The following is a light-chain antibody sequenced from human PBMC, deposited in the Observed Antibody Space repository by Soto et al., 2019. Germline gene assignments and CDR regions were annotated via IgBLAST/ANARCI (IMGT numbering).Light chain of an antibody. CDR1: SSDVGGYNY. CDR2: EVS. V-gene: IGLV2-14*01. Sequence: QSALTQPASVSGSPGQSITISCTGTSSDVGGYNYVSWYQQHPGKAPKLMIYEVSNRPSGVSNRFSGSKSGNTASLTISGLQAEDEADYYCSSYTSSSVGVFGGGTKVTVL. J-gene: IGLJ3*02. CDR3: SSYTSSSVGV.